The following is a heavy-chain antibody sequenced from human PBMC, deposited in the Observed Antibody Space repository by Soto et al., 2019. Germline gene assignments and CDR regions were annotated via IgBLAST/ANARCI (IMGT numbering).Heavy chain of an antibody. D-gene: IGHD2-2*01. V-gene: IGHV4-31*03. J-gene: IGHJ5*02. CDR1: GGSISSGGYY. CDR3: AREMSGCSSTSCYSPWFDP. CDR2: IYYSGST. Sequence: SSETLSLTCTVSGGSISSGGYYWSWIRQHPGKGLEWTGYIYYSGSTYYNPSLKSRVTISVDTSKNQFSLKLSSVTAADTAVYYCAREMSGCSSTSCYSPWFDPWGQGTLVTVSS.